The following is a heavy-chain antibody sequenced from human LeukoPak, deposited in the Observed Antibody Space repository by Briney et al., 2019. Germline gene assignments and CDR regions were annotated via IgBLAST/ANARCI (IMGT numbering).Heavy chain of an antibody. V-gene: IGHV4-61*02. CDR1: GGSISSGSYY. CDR3: ARRAYNWNED. J-gene: IGHJ4*02. CDR2: IYTSGST. Sequence: SQTLSLTCTVSGGSISSGSYYWSWIRQPAGKGLEWIGRIYTSGSTNYNPSLKSRVTMSVDTSKNQFSLKLSSVTAADTAVYYCARRAYNWNEDWGQGTLVTVSS. D-gene: IGHD1-20*01.